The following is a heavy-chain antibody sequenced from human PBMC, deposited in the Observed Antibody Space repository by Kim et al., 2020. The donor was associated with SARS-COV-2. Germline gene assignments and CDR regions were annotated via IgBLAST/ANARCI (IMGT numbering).Heavy chain of an antibody. Sequence: GGSLRLPCAASGFSFSTYAMSWVRQAPGKGLEWVSGISGSGINTYYADSVKGRFIISRDNSKNTLYLQMNSLRAEDTAVYYCAKVRSSSWDNYFDYWGQGTLVTVSS. CDR3: AKVRSSSWDNYFDY. J-gene: IGHJ4*02. V-gene: IGHV3-23*01. D-gene: IGHD6-13*01. CDR2: ISGSGINT. CDR1: GFSFSTYA.